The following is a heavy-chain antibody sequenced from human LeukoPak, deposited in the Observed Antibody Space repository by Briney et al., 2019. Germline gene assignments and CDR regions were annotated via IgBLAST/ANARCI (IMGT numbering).Heavy chain of an antibody. CDR3: AMGCSSTSWRGYYYYGMDV. Sequence: GGSLRLSCAASGFTVRRNDMSGVRQAPGKGLEWVSVIYSGGSTYYADSVKGRFTISRDNSKNTLYLQMNRLRAEDTAEYYGAMGCSSTSWRGYYYYGMDVWGQGTTVTVSS. D-gene: IGHD2-2*01. V-gene: IGHV3-53*01. J-gene: IGHJ6*02. CDR1: GFTVRRND. CDR2: IYSGGST.